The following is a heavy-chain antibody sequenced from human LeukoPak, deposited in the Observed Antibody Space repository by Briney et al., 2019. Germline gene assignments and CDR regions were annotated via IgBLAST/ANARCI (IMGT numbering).Heavy chain of an antibody. CDR3: ARSGPDDFWSGFSNFYGMDV. CDR1: GFTFSSYR. D-gene: IGHD3-3*01. J-gene: IGHJ6*02. Sequence: GGSLRLSCAAPGFTFSSYRMNWVRQAPGKGLEWVSSISSSSSYIYYADSVKGRFTISRDNAKNSLYLQMNSLRAEDTAVYYCARSGPDDFWSGFSNFYGMDVWGQGTAVTVSS. V-gene: IGHV3-21*01. CDR2: ISSSSSYI.